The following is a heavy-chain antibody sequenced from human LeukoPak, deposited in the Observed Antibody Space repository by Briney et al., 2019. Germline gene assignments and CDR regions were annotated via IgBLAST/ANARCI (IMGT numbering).Heavy chain of an antibody. Sequence: PSQTLSLTCTVSGGSISSGGYYWRWIRQHPGKGLEWIGYIYYSGSTYYNPSLKSRVTISVDTSKNQFSLKLSSVTAADTAVYYCARETRGGIAVAGNGDAFDIWGQGTMVTVSS. D-gene: IGHD6-19*01. CDR1: GGSISSGGYY. CDR2: IYYSGST. CDR3: ARETRGGIAVAGNGDAFDI. J-gene: IGHJ3*02. V-gene: IGHV4-31*03.